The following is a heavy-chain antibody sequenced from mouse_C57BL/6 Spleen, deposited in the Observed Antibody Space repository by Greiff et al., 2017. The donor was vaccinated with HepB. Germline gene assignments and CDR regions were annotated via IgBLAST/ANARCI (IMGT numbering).Heavy chain of an antibody. V-gene: IGHV5-9-1*02. J-gene: IGHJ2*01. Sequence: EVMLVESGEGLVKPGGSLKLSCAASGFTFSSYAMSWVRQTPEKRLEWVAYISSGGDYIYYADTVKGRFTISRDNARNPLYLQMSSLKSEDTAMYYCTRDLRGYFDYWGQGTTLTVSS. D-gene: IGHD1-1*01. CDR2: ISSGGDYI. CDR1: GFTFSSYA. CDR3: TRDLRGYFDY.